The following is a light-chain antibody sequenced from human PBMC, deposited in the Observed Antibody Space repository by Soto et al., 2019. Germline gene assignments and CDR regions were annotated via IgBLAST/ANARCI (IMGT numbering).Light chain of an antibody. V-gene: IGKV1-5*03. CDR2: KAS. CDR3: QHYDGFPWT. CDR1: QNISNW. J-gene: IGKJ1*01. Sequence: DIQMTQSPSTLSASIGDRVTITCRASQNISNWLAWYQQKPGKAPKLLIYKASSLEGGVPSRFSGSASGTEFTRTISSLQPDDFATYYCQHYDGFPWTFGQGTKVVIK.